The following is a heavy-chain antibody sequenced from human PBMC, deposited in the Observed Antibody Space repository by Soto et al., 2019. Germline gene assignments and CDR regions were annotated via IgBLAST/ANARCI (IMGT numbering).Heavy chain of an antibody. CDR3: AKDGVAAAVLSRGYYYYYGMDV. J-gene: IGHJ6*02. V-gene: IGHV3-23*01. CDR2: ISGSGGST. Sequence: GGSLRLSCAASGFTFSSYAMSWVRQAPGKGLEWVSAISGSGGSTYYADSVKGRFTISRDNSKNTLYLQLNSLRAEDTAVYYCAKDGVAAAVLSRGYYYYYGMDVWGQGTTVTVSS. D-gene: IGHD6-13*01. CDR1: GFTFSSYA.